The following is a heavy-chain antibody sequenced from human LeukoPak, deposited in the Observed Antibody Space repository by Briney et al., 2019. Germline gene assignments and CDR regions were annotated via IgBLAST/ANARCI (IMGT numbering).Heavy chain of an antibody. J-gene: IGHJ4*02. CDR1: GGSISSGSYY. Sequence: PSETLPLTCTVSGGSISSGSYYWSWIRQPAGKGLEWIGRIYTSGSTNYNPSLKSRVTISVDTSKNQFSLKLSSVTAADTAVYYCARVGGGYSYGWFDYWGQGTLVTVSS. D-gene: IGHD5-18*01. V-gene: IGHV4-61*02. CDR2: IYTSGST. CDR3: ARVGGGYSYGWFDY.